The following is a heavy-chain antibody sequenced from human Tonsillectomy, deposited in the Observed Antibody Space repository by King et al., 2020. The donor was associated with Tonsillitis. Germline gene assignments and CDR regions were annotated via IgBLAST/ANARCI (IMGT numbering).Heavy chain of an antibody. Sequence: VQLVESGGGLVPPGRSLRLSCTASGFPFGEYAVTWVRQAPGKGREWVGLIKSKAYGETTEYAASVKDRFILSRDDSESIAYLQMNSLKIEDTAVYYCTRGRLGGSRGDYWGQGTLVTVSS. V-gene: IGHV3-49*04. CDR1: GFPFGEYA. CDR2: IKSKAYGETT. J-gene: IGHJ4*02. CDR3: TRGRLGGSRGDY. D-gene: IGHD3-16*01.